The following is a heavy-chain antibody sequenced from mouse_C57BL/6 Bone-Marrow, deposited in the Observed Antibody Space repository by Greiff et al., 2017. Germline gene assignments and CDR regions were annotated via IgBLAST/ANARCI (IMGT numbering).Heavy chain of an antibody. CDR2: ISDGGSYT. Sequence: EVHLVESGGGLVKPGGSLKLSCAASGFTFSSYAMSWVRQTPEKRLEWVATISDGGSYTYYPDNVKGRFTISRDNAKNNLYLQMSHLKSEDTAMYYCARDRDGYYAYWYFDVWGTGTTVTVSS. V-gene: IGHV5-4*01. J-gene: IGHJ1*03. CDR3: ARDRDGYYAYWYFDV. D-gene: IGHD2-3*01. CDR1: GFTFSSYA.